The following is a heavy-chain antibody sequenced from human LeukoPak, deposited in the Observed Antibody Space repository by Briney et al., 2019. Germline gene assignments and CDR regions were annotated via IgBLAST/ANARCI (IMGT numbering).Heavy chain of an antibody. Sequence: SETLSLTCTVSGGSIRSSTYYWAWIRQPPGKGLEWIGNIYYSGSTYYNPSLKSRVTISVDTSKNQFSLKLCSVTAADTAVYYCARRFSGDYGFPIHNCFDPWGQGTLVTVSS. V-gene: IGHV4-39*01. CDR2: IYYSGST. CDR1: GGSIRSSTYY. CDR3: ARRFSGDYGFPIHNCFDP. D-gene: IGHD4/OR15-4a*01. J-gene: IGHJ5*02.